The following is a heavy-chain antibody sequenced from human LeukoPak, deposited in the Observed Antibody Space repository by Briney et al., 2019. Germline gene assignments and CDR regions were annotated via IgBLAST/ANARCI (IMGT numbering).Heavy chain of an antibody. J-gene: IGHJ5*02. V-gene: IGHV3-73*01. CDR3: TRDRGTYNWFDP. CDR1: GXTFSGSA. D-gene: IGHD2-15*01. CDR2: IDKKDNLYAT. Sequence: PGGSLRLSCVASGXTFSGSALHWVRQSSGKGLEWVGHIDKKDNLYATAYAESVKGRFTISRDDSKDTAFLHMDSLKTEDTALYYCTRDRGTYNWFDPWGQGTLVTVSS.